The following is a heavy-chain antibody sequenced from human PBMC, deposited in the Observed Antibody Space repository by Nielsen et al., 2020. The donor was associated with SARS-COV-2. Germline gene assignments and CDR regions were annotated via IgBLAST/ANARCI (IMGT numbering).Heavy chain of an antibody. CDR1: GFTFSDYY. Sequence: GGSLRLSCAASGFTFSDYYMSWIRQAPGKGLEWVSYISSSGSTIYYADSVKGRFTISRDNAKNSLYLQMNSLRAEDTAVYYCARETRVLRFLEWLSRPYYYYYGMDVWGQGTTVTVSS. V-gene: IGHV3-11*04. J-gene: IGHJ6*02. CDR3: ARETRVLRFLEWLSRPYYYYYGMDV. CDR2: ISSSGSTI. D-gene: IGHD3-3*01.